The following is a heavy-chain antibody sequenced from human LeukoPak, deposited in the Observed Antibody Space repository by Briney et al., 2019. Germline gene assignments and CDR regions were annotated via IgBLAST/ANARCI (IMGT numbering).Heavy chain of an antibody. CDR2: VTGSGANT. V-gene: IGHV3-23*01. J-gene: IGHJ4*02. CDR1: GFTFSGYA. Sequence: QPGGSLRLSCAASGFTFSGYAMSWVRQAPGKGLEWVSGVTGSGANTFYADSVKGRFTISRDNSKNTLFLQMNSLRAADTAVYYCARHYYGSGSAIDYWGQGTLVTASS. CDR3: ARHYYGSGSAIDY. D-gene: IGHD3-10*01.